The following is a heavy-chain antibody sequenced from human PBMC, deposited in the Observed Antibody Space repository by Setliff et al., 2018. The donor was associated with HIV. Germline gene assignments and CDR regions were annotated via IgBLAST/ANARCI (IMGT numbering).Heavy chain of an antibody. V-gene: IGHV1-69*13. D-gene: IGHD6-6*01. Sequence: GASVKVSCQASGGTFSSYAISWVRQAPGQGLEWMGGIIPIFGTAKYARKFQGRLTITADESTSTAYMELSSLRSEDTAVYYCARSEVQQLVLFYYYYYMNVWGKGTMVTVSS. CDR3: ARSEVQQLVLFYYYYYMNV. CDR2: IIPIFGTA. J-gene: IGHJ6*03. CDR1: GGTFSSYA.